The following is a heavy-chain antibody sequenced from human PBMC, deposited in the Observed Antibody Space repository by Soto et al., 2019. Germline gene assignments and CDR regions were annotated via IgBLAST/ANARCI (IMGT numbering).Heavy chain of an antibody. D-gene: IGHD3-10*01. CDR3: ARETGYYGSGSLVY. V-gene: IGHV3-48*02. Sequence: GGSLRLSCAASGFTFSSYSMNWVRQAPGKGLEWDSYISSSSSTIYYADSVKGRFTISRDNAKNSLYLQMNSLRDEDTAVYYCARETGYYGSGSLVYWGQGTLVTVSS. J-gene: IGHJ4*02. CDR1: GFTFSSYS. CDR2: ISSSSSTI.